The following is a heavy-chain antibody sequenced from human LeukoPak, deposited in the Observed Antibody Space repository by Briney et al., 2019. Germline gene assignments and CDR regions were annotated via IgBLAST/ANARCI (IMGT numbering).Heavy chain of an antibody. J-gene: IGHJ3*02. CDR2: VDHTGST. CDR1: DDSITMYY. V-gene: IGHV4-59*12. CDR3: ARDLDVLGIVGATTGAFDI. Sequence: PSETLSLTCSVSDDSITMYYWTWIRQPPGKGLEWIGYVDHTGSTNFNPSLNGRVSISRDTTKNQFSLKLSSVTAADTAVYYCARDLDVLGIVGATTGAFDIWGQGTMVTVSS. D-gene: IGHD1-26*01.